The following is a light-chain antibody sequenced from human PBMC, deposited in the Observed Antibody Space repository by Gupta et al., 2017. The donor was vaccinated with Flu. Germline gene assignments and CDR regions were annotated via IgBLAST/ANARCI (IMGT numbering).Light chain of an antibody. CDR2: DAS. J-gene: IGKJ4*01. CDR1: QSVKGD. CDR3: QHRHYCPFP. V-gene: IGKV3-11*01. Sequence: VLTESPATLSLYSGERATLSCRASQSVKGDLAWYQQKPGQAPRLLVYDASNRADGVPGMFSGSGSGTEFTLTISNREPEDFAVYYCQHRHYCPFPFGRGTKVDIK.